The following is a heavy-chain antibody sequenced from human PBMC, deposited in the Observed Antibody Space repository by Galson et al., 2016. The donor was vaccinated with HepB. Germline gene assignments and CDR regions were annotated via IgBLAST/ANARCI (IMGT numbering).Heavy chain of an antibody. J-gene: IGHJ6*02. D-gene: IGHD6-13*01. CDR1: GFTFSSSV. Sequence: SLRLSCAASGFTFSSSVMHWVRQAPGKGLEWVSYIGSGSTTTYYADSVQGRFTISRANAKNSLYLQMNSLRDDDTAVYYCARDGGQQVVRWERLRKVYYYYPMDVWGQGTTVTVSS. V-gene: IGHV3-48*02. CDR3: ARDGGQQVVRWERLRKVYYYYPMDV. CDR2: IGSGSTTT.